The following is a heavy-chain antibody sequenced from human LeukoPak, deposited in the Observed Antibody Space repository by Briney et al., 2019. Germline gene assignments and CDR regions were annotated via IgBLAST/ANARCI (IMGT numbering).Heavy chain of an antibody. V-gene: IGHV1-8*03. CDR2: INPNSGNT. CDR3: ARAARGPSSWYFTYYYYYTDV. D-gene: IGHD6-13*01. J-gene: IGHJ6*03. CDR1: GYTFTGYY. Sequence: ASVKVSCKASGYTFTGYYMHWVRQAPGQGLEWMGWINPNSGNTGYAQKFQGRVTITRNTSISTAYMELSSLRSEDTAVYYCARAARGPSSWYFTYYYYYTDVWGKGTTVTVSS.